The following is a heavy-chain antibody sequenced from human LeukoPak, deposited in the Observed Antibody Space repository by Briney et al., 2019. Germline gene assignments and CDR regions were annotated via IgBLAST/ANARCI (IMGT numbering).Heavy chain of an antibody. CDR1: DFTFSTYA. D-gene: IGHD2-21*02. V-gene: IGHV3-30*18. J-gene: IGHJ6*02. CDR2: ISYDGSNK. Sequence: PRTSLRLSCVAPDFTFSTYATPWVRQAPAQRLKCLTVISYDGSNKYYADSVKGRFTISRDNSKNTLYLQMNSLRAEDTAVYYCAKVCDPTSGYIVVVTALWYGMDVWGQGTTVTVSS. CDR3: AKVCDPTSGYIVVVTALWYGMDV.